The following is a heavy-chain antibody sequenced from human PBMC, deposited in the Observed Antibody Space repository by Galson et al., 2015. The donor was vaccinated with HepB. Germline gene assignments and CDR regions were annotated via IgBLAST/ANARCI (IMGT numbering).Heavy chain of an antibody. D-gene: IGHD4-23*01. CDR2: ISWNSGST. V-gene: IGHV3-9*01. CDR1: GFTFDDYA. Sequence: SLRLSCAASGFTFDDYAMHWVRQAPGKGLEWVSGISWNSGSTGYADSVKGRFTISRDNAKNSLYLQMNSLRAEDTALYYCAKDRRDTTVVTPQGWYYFDYWGQGTLVTVSS. J-gene: IGHJ4*02. CDR3: AKDRRDTTVVTPQGWYYFDY.